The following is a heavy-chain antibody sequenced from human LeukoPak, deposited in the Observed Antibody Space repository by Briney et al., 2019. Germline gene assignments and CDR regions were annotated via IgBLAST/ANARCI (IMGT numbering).Heavy chain of an antibody. V-gene: IGHV1-69*13. CDR1: GGTFSSYA. Sequence: SVKDSCKAPGGTFSSYAISWVRQAPGQGLEWMGGIIPIFGTANYAQKFQGRVTITADESTSTAYMELSSLRSEDTAVYYCARDLLHGIGHCSSTSCYGMDVWGQGTTVTVSS. J-gene: IGHJ6*02. CDR3: ARDLLHGIGHCSSTSCYGMDV. CDR2: IIPIFGTA. D-gene: IGHD2-2*01.